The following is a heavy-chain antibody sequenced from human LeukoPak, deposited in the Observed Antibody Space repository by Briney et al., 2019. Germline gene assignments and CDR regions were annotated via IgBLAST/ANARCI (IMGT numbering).Heavy chain of an antibody. V-gene: IGHV3-21*01. D-gene: IGHD4-17*01. Sequence: PGRSLRLSCAASGFTFSSYSMNWVRQAPGKGLEWVSSISGSSSYIYYADSVKGRFTISRDNAKNSLYLQMNSLRAEDTAVYYCARIRRRGIQEGTTVTYYFDYWGQGTLVTVSS. CDR2: ISGSSSYI. CDR1: GFTFSSYS. CDR3: ARIRRRGIQEGTTVTYYFDY. J-gene: IGHJ4*02.